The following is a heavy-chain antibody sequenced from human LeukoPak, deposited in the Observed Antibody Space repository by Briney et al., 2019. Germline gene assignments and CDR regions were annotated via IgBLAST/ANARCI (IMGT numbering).Heavy chain of an antibody. Sequence: PGGSLRLSCAASGFTFSSYTMHWVRQIPGERPEWVSSISGVTTYIYYADSVKGRFTISRDNTNTSLFLQMNGLRAEDTATYFCARRGADASFSFFDVWGQGTMVTVSS. CDR3: ARRGADASFSFFDV. CDR2: ISGVTTYI. D-gene: IGHD1-26*01. J-gene: IGHJ3*01. CDR1: GFTFSSYT. V-gene: IGHV3-21*01.